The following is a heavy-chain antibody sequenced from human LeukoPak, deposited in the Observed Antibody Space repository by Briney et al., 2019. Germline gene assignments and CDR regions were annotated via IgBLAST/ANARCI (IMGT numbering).Heavy chain of an antibody. V-gene: IGHV4-30-4*01. CDR2: IYYSGST. CDR1: GVSISSGDYY. Sequence: SQTLSLTCTVSGVSISSGDYYWSWIRQPPRKGLEWIGYIYYSGSTYYNPSLKSRVTISVDTSKNQFYLKLSSVTAADTAVYYCARDLSVSGQLLSTSAFDIWGQGTMVTVSS. J-gene: IGHJ3*02. CDR3: ARDLSVSGQLLSTSAFDI. D-gene: IGHD3-10*01.